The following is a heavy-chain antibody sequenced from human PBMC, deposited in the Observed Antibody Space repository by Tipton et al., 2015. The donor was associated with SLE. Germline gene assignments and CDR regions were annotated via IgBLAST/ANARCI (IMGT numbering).Heavy chain of an antibody. CDR3: ARDPSIASRLGY. CDR1: GFAVSSNY. D-gene: IGHD6-6*01. Sequence: SLRLSCAASGFAVSSNYMSWVRQAPGKGLEWVSIIYSGGSAYYSDSVKGRFTISTDDSKNSLYLQMNSLRVEDTAVYYCARDPSIASRLGYWGQGTLVTVSS. CDR2: IYSGGSA. J-gene: IGHJ4*02. V-gene: IGHV3-66*02.